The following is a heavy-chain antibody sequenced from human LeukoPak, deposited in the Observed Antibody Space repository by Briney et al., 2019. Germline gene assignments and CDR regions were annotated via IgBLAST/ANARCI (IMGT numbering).Heavy chain of an antibody. D-gene: IGHD2-2*01. CDR3: AKDTYCSSTSCYGSYDY. J-gene: IGHJ4*02. CDR1: GFSFHWYW. CDR2: TNPDGSVK. Sequence: GGSLRLSCAASGFSFHWYWMSWVRQAPGKGLEWVANTNPDGSVKLYVDSVEGRFTISRDNAKNSLYLQMNSLRAEDTALYYCAKDTYCSSTSCYGSYDYWGQGTLVTVSS. V-gene: IGHV3-7*03.